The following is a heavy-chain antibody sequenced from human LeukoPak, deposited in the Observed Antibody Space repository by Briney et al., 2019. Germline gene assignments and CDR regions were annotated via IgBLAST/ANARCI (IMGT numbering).Heavy chain of an antibody. CDR3: ARVFDSGSQAYFYYMDV. CDR1: GYSINSNYF. V-gene: IGHV4-38-2*02. D-gene: IGHD3-10*01. CDR2: IYNDGST. J-gene: IGHJ6*03. Sequence: PSETLSLTCTVSGYSINSNYFWGWIRQPPGKGLEWIGNIYNDGSTSYNPSLKSRVTISVDTSKNQFSLKLSSVTAADTAVYYCARVFDSGSQAYFYYMDVWGKGTTVTIFS.